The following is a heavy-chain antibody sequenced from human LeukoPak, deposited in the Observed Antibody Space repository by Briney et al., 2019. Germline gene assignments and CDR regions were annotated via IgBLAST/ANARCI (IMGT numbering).Heavy chain of an antibody. CDR3: ARRASVSGNWPRPLDY. D-gene: IGHD3-3*01. Sequence: SSETLSLTCTVSGGSISSSSYYWGWVRQPPGKGLEWIANIYYSGSTYYSPSLRSRVTISVDTSKNQFSLKLTSVTAADTAVYYCARRASVSGNWPRPLDYWGQGSLVTVSS. CDR2: IYYSGST. V-gene: IGHV4-39*01. CDR1: GGSISSSSYY. J-gene: IGHJ4*02.